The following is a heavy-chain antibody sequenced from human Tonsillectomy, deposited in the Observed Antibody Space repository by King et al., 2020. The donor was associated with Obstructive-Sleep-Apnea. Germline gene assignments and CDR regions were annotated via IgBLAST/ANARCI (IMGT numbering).Heavy chain of an antibody. CDR2: IYYSGST. J-gene: IGHJ6*02. Sequence: QLQESGPGLVTPSETLSLTCTVSGGSLSTSSYYWGWIRQPPGKGLEWIGNIYYSGSTSYNPSLQSRVTISIDTSKNQFSLNLTSMTAAATAVYYCARDASSTWYPYEYYYAMDAWGQGTTVTVSS. D-gene: IGHD6-13*01. V-gene: IGHV4-39*07. CDR1: GGSLSTSSYY. CDR3: ARDASSTWYPYEYYYAMDA.